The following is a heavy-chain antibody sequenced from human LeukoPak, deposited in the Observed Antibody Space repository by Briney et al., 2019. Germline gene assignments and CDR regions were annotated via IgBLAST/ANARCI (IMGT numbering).Heavy chain of an antibody. D-gene: IGHD3-22*01. CDR3: ARGYDSSGYYYWFDP. V-gene: IGHV4-31*03. Sequence: SETLSLTCTVFGGSISSGGYYWSWIRQHPGKGLEWIGYIYYSGSTHYNPSLKSRVTISVDTSKNQFSLKLSSVTAADTAVYYCARGYDSSGYYYWFDPWGQGTLVTVSS. CDR1: GGSISSGGYY. J-gene: IGHJ5*02. CDR2: IYYSGST.